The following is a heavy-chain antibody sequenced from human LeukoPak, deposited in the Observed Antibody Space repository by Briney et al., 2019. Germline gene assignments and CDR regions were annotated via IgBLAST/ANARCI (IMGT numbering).Heavy chain of an antibody. CDR2: ISSSSSYI. CDR1: GFTFSSYS. Sequence: GGSLRLSCAASGFTFSSYSMNWVRQAPGKGLEWVSSISSSSSYIYYADSVKGRFTISRDNAKNSLYLQMNSLRAEDTAVYYCARVGDYYDSSGYYLDYWGQGTLVTVSS. D-gene: IGHD3-22*01. CDR3: ARVGDYYDSSGYYLDY. V-gene: IGHV3-21*01. J-gene: IGHJ4*02.